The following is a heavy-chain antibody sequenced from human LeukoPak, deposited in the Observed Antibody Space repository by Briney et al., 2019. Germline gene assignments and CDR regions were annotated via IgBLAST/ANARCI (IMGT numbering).Heavy chain of an antibody. J-gene: IGHJ5*02. CDR2: IYYSGST. V-gene: IGHV4-39*01. CDR1: GGSISSSSYY. Sequence: PSETLSLTCTVSGGSISSSSYYWGWIRQPPGKGLEWIGSIYYSGSTYYNPSLKSRVTISVDTSKNQFSLKLSSVAAADTAVYYCARLSSSSWSYWLDPWGQGTLVTVSS. D-gene: IGHD6-6*01. CDR3: ARLSSSSWSYWLDP.